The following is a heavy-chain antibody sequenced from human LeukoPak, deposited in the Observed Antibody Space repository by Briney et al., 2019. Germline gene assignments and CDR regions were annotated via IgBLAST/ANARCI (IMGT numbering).Heavy chain of an antibody. Sequence: GGSLRLSCAASGFTFSSYGMHWVRQAPGKGLEWVAVIWYDGSNKYYADSVKGRFTISRDNSKNTLYLQMNSLRAEDTAIYFCARDDRRSYYEYWGQGAPVTVSS. CDR1: GFTFSSYG. J-gene: IGHJ4*02. V-gene: IGHV3-33*01. CDR2: IWYDGSNK. CDR3: ARDDRRSYYEY. D-gene: IGHD3-10*01.